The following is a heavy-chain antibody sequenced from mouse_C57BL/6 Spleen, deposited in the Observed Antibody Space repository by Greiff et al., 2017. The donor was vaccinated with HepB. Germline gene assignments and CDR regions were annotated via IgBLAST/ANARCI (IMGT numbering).Heavy chain of an antibody. V-gene: IGHV1-62-2*01. CDR1: GYTFTEYT. CDR3: ARHQSYEYDEGDFFDY. J-gene: IGHJ2*01. D-gene: IGHD2-4*01. Sequence: VQLQQSGAELLKPGASVKLSCKASGYTFTEYTIHWVKQRSGQGLEWIGWFYPGSGSIKYNEKFKDKATLTADKSSSTVYMELSRLTSEDSAVYFCARHQSYEYDEGDFFDYWGQGTTLTVSS. CDR2: FYPGSGSI.